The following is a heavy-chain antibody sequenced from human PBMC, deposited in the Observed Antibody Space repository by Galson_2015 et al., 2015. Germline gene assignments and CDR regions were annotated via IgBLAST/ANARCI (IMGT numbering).Heavy chain of an antibody. J-gene: IGHJ4*02. V-gene: IGHV4-59*01. D-gene: IGHD4-17*01. CDR2: IYYSGCT. CDR1: GGSISSYY. Sequence: SETLSLTCTVSGGSISSYYWSWIRQPPGKGLEWIGYIYYSGCTNYNPSLKSRVTISVDTSKNQFSLKLSSVTAADTAVYYCARDSYGERHFDYWGQGTLVTVSS. CDR3: ARDSYGERHFDY.